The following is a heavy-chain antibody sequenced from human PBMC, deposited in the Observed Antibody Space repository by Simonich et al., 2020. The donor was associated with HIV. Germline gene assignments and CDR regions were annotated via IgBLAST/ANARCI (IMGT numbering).Heavy chain of an antibody. CDR1: GYSFTSYW. Sequence: EVQLVQSGAEVKKPGESLKISCKGSGYSFTSYWIGWVRQMPGKGLEWMWIIYPGDSDTTYSPAFQGQVTSAADKSITTAYPQWSSLKASDTAMYYCAKSNGNWFDPWGQGSLVTVSS. CDR3: AKSNGNWFDP. CDR2: IYPGDSDT. J-gene: IGHJ5*02. D-gene: IGHD7-27*01. V-gene: IGHV5-51*01.